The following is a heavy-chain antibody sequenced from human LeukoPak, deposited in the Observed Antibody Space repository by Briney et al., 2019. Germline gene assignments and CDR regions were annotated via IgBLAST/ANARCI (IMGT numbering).Heavy chain of an antibody. J-gene: IGHJ6*03. D-gene: IGHD5-12*01. CDR2: IYYSGST. Sequence: SETLSLTCAVYGGSFSGYYWGWIRQPPAKGLEWIGNIYYSGSTYYNPSLKSRVTLSIDSSKNQFSLKLSSVTAADTAVYYCARHVVATIIGGKYYYYYMDVWGKGTTVTVSS. CDR1: GGSFSGYY. V-gene: IGHV4-34*01. CDR3: ARHVVATIIGGKYYYYYMDV.